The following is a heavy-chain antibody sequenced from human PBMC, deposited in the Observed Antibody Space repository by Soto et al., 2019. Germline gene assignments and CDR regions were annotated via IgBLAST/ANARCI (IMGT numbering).Heavy chain of an antibody. J-gene: IGHJ4*02. CDR3: ARGAMANFDY. CDR1: GGTFGSQG. CDR2: FIAMLGTP. Sequence: ASVKVSCKASGGTFGSQGIAWVRQAPGQGLEWMGGFIAMLGTPTYAKKVQGRAAISADESLTSSYLELRSLRSEDTGVYFCARGAMANFDYWGQGTVVTVSS. D-gene: IGHD5-18*01. V-gene: IGHV1-69*13.